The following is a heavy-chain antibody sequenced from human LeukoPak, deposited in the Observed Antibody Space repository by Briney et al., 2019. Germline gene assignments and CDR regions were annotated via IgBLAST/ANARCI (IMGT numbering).Heavy chain of an antibody. Sequence: SETLSLTCAVYGGSFSGYYWGWIRQPPGKGLEWIGEINHSGSTNYNPSLKSRVTISVDTSKNQFSLKLSSVTAADTAVYYCARSRQWLLGGFDYWGQGTLVTVSS. D-gene: IGHD6-19*01. CDR3: ARSRQWLLGGFDY. CDR1: GGSFSGYY. J-gene: IGHJ4*02. V-gene: IGHV4-34*01. CDR2: INHSGST.